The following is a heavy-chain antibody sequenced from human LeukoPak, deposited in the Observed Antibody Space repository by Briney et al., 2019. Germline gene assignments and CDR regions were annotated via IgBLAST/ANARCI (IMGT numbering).Heavy chain of an antibody. CDR3: ARDLGQYYDTSDNWFDP. CDR1: GFTFSSYA. CDR2: ISGSGGST. J-gene: IGHJ5*02. Sequence: QPGGSLRLSCAASGFTFSSYAMSWVRQTPGKGLEWVSAISGSGGSTYYADSVKGRFTISRDNSKNTLYLQMNSLRAEDTAVYYCARDLGQYYDTSDNWFDPWGQGTLVTVSS. D-gene: IGHD3-22*01. V-gene: IGHV3-23*01.